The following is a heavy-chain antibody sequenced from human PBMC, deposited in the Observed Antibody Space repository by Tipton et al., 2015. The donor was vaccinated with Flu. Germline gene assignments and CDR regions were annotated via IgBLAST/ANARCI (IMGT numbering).Heavy chain of an antibody. J-gene: IGHJ4*02. CDR2: ISGSGNTI. CDR1: GFTFSSYE. Sequence: SLRLSCAASGFTFSSYEMNWVRQAPGKGLEWVSYISGSGNTISYADSVRGRFTISRDNTKKSLSLQLNSLRAEDTAIYYCATLTGDDYWGQGILVTVSS. D-gene: IGHD7-27*01. V-gene: IGHV3-48*03. CDR3: ATLTGDDY.